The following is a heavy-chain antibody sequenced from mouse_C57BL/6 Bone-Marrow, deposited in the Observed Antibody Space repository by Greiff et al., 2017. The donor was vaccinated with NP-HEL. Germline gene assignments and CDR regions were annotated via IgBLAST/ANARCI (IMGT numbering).Heavy chain of an antibody. CDR3: ARATTHYYAMDY. J-gene: IGHJ4*01. D-gene: IGHD1-1*01. V-gene: IGHV7-1*01. Sequence: EVKVVESGGGLVQSGRSLRLSCATSGFTFSDFYMEWVRQAPGKGLEWIAASRNKANDYTTEYSASVKGRFIVSRDTSQSILYLQMNALRAEDTAIYYCARATTHYYAMDYWGQGTSVTVSS. CDR2: SRNKANDYTT. CDR1: GFTFSDFY.